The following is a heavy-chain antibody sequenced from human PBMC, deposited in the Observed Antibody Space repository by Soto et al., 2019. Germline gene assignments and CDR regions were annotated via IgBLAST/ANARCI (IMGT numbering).Heavy chain of an antibody. Sequence: PSETLSLTCAVYGGSFSGYYWSWIRQPPGKGLEWIGEISHSGSTNYNPSLKSRVTISVDTSKNQFSLKLSSVTAADTAVYYCASGHSRAFDWLFWNYYYGMDVWGQGTTVTVSS. J-gene: IGHJ6*02. CDR3: ASGHSRAFDWLFWNYYYGMDV. V-gene: IGHV4-34*01. CDR1: GGSFSGYY. CDR2: ISHSGST. D-gene: IGHD3-9*01.